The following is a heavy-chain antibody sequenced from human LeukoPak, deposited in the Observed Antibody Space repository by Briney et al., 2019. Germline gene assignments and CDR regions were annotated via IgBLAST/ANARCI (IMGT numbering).Heavy chain of an antibody. CDR2: INPNSGGT. CDR3: ARGLPMGDMDV. J-gene: IGHJ6*03. Sequence: ASVKVSCKASGYTITVYYMHWVRQAPGQGLEWMGWINPNSGGTNYAQKFQGRVTITRNTSISTAYMELSSLRSEDTAVYYCARGLPMGDMDVWGKGTTVTVSS. CDR1: GYTITVYY. V-gene: IGHV1-2*02. D-gene: IGHD3-10*01.